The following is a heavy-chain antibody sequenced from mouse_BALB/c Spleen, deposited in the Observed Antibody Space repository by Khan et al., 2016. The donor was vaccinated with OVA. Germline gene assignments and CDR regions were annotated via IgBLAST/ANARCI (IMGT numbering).Heavy chain of an antibody. D-gene: IGHD2-2*01. Sequence: QVQLQQSGADLMKPGASVKISCKAIGYTFSSYWIEWVKQRPGHGLEWIGDILPGSLSINYNEKFNGKATFTADTSSNTAYMQLSSLTSEDSAVYHCARGGYGGFAYWGQGTLVTVAA. CDR1: GYTFSSYW. CDR2: ILPGSLSI. CDR3: ARGGYGGFAY. V-gene: IGHV1-9*01. J-gene: IGHJ3*01.